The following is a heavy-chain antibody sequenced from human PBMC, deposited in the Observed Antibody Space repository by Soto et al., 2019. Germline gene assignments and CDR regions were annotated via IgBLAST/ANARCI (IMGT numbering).Heavy chain of an antibody. D-gene: IGHD6-19*01. CDR1: GGSISSYY. V-gene: IGHV4-4*07. CDR2: IYTSGST. J-gene: IGHJ4*02. CDR3: ARDRGSGWQYYCDS. Sequence: SETLSLTCTVSGGSISSYYWSWIRQPARKGLEWIGRIYTSGSTNYNPSLKSRVTMSVDTSKNQFSLKLSSVTAADTAVYYCARDRGSGWQYYCDSWGQGNLVPAAS.